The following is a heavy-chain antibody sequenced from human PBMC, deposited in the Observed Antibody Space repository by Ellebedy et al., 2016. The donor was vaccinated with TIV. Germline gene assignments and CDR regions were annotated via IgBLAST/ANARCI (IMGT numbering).Heavy chain of an antibody. V-gene: IGHV3-30*04. CDR2: IWYDGSNK. Sequence: GGSLRLSXAASGFTFSSYAMHWVRQAPGKGLEWVAVIWYDGSNKYYADSVKGRFTISRDNAKNSLYLQMNSLRAEDTAVYYCARETGAWGSSGYYSYWGQGTLVTVSS. CDR3: ARETGAWGSSGYYSY. D-gene: IGHD3-22*01. CDR1: GFTFSSYA. J-gene: IGHJ4*02.